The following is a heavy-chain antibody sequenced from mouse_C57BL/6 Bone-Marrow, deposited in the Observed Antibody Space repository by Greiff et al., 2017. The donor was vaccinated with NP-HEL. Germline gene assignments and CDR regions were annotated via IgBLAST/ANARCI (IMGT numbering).Heavy chain of an antibody. CDR2: IDPSDSYT. J-gene: IGHJ4*01. CDR1: GYTFTSYW. V-gene: IGHV1-69*01. Sequence: QVQLQQSGAELVMPGASVKLSCKASGYTFTSYWMHWVKQRPGQGLEWIGEIDPSDSYTNYNQKFKGKSTLTVDKSSSTAYMQLSSLTSEDSAVYYCARGTYYSNPMDYWGQGTSVTVSS. CDR3: ARGTYYSNPMDY. D-gene: IGHD2-5*01.